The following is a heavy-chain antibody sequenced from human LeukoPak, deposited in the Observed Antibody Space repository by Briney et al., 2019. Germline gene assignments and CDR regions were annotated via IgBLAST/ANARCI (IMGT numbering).Heavy chain of an antibody. CDR3: TKDSQGSYDGFWYGTYGMDV. Sequence: PWGSLRLSCVASGFSFNTFALTWVRQAPGKGLEWVSTISDYPHYADSVRGRFTISRDNSRKTVFLQMNSLTPEDAATYYCTKDSQGSYDGFWYGTYGMDVWGQGTTVTVSS. CDR2: ISDYP. V-gene: IGHV3-23*05. J-gene: IGHJ6*02. CDR1: GFSFNTFA. D-gene: IGHD3-16*01.